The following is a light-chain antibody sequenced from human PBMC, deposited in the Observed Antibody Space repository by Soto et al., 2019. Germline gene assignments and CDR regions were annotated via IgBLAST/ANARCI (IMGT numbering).Light chain of an antibody. CDR2: EVS. J-gene: IGLJ1*01. V-gene: IGLV2-23*02. Sequence: QSVRTQPASVYGSPGESITISCTGNSSDVGNYNLVSWYQQHPGKAPKLMIYEVSKRLSGVSNRFSGSKSGNTASLTISGLQAEDEADYYCCAYAGSFYVFGTGTKVT. CDR3: CAYAGSFYV. CDR1: SSDVGNYNL.